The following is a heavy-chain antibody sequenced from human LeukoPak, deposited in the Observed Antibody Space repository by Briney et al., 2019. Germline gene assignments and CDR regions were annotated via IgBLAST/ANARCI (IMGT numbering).Heavy chain of an antibody. CDR3: ARGVNWGGSYYDYFDY. CDR2: IYYSGST. CDR1: GGSISSSSYY. V-gene: IGHV4-39*01. D-gene: IGHD1-26*01. Sequence: PSETLSLTCTVSGGSISSSSYYWGWIRQPPGKGLEWIGSIYYSGSTYYNPSLKSRVTISVDTSKNQFSLKLSSVTAADTAVYYCARGVNWGGSYYDYFDYWGQGTLVTVSS. J-gene: IGHJ4*02.